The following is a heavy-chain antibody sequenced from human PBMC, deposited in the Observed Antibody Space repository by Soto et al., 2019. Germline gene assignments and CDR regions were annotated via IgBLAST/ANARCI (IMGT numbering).Heavy chain of an antibody. CDR2: ISAYNGNT. CDR1: GYTFTSFG. V-gene: IGHV1-18*01. D-gene: IGHD1-26*01. Sequence: ASVKVSCKASGYTFTSFGISWVRQAPGQGLEWMGWISAYNGNTNYAQKLQGRVTMTTDTSTSTAYMELRSLRSDDTAVYYCAREVVGATHNWFDPWGQGTRVTVSS. J-gene: IGHJ5*02. CDR3: AREVVGATHNWFDP.